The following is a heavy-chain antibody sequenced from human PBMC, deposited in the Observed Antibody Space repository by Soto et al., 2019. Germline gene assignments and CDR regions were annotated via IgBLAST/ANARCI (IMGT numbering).Heavy chain of an antibody. J-gene: IGHJ3*02. V-gene: IGHV6-1*01. Sequence: QVQLQQSGPGLVKPSQTLSLTCAISGDSVSSNSAAWNWIRQSPSRGLEWLGRTYYRSKWYNDXXVSVRSRITIXXDXSXXQFSLQLNSVTPEDTAVYYCARYTYDSSPKEAFDIWDQGTMVTVSS. CDR2: TYYRSKWYN. D-gene: IGHD3-22*01. CDR1: GDSVSSNSAA. CDR3: ARYTYDSSPKEAFDI.